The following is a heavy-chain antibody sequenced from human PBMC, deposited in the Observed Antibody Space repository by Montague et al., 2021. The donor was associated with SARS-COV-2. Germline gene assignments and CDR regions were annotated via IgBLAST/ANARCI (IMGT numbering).Heavy chain of an antibody. CDR1: GTSFSGYY. CDR2: INHGGST. CDR3: ARLRDGVVPSPILGVGPYYSYYYMDV. Sequence: SETLSLTCAVHGTSFSGYYWKWISQPPGKGLEWIGEINHGGSTKYSPSLKSRLTISADTSKNQFSLKLTSVAAADTAVYYFARLRDGVVPSPILGVGPYYSYYYMDVWGRGTTVTVSS. J-gene: IGHJ6*03. D-gene: IGHD3-10*01. V-gene: IGHV4-34*01.